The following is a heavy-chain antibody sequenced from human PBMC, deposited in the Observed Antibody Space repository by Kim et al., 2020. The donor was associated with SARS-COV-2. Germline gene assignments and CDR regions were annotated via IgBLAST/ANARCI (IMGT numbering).Heavy chain of an antibody. CDR2: IIPIFGTA. J-gene: IGHJ4*02. D-gene: IGHD2-15*01. CDR3: ARGYCSGGSCYYNDY. V-gene: IGHV1-69*13. CDR1: GGTFSSYA. Sequence: SVKVSCKASGGTFSSYAISWVRQAPGQGLEWMGGIIPIFGTANYAQKFQGRVTITADESTSTAYMELSSLRSEDTAVYYCARGYCSGGSCYYNDYWGQGTLVTVSS.